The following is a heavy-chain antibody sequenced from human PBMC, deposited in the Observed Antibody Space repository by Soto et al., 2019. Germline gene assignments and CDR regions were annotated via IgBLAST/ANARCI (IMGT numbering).Heavy chain of an antibody. Sequence: GGSLRLSCAASGFTFSSYWMSWVRQAPGKGLEWVANIKQDGSEKYYVDSVKGRFTISRDNAKNSLYLQMNSLRAEDTAVYYCARVETIFGVVIKGSDYWGQGTLVTVSS. CDR3: ARVETIFGVVIKGSDY. J-gene: IGHJ4*02. V-gene: IGHV3-7*01. CDR1: GFTFSSYW. D-gene: IGHD3-3*01. CDR2: IKQDGSEK.